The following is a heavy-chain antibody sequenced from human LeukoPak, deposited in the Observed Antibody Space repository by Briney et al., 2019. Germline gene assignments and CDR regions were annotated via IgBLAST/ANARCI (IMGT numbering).Heavy chain of an antibody. V-gene: IGHV3-49*03. CDR3: TRVGSYYYDSSGYLDYFDY. CDR2: IRSKAYGGTT. Sequence: GGSLRLSCTASGFTFGDYAMSWFRQAPGKGLEWVGFIRSKAYGGTTEYAASVKGRFTISRDDSKSIAYLQMNSLKTEDPAVYYCTRVGSYYYDSSGYLDYFDYWGQGTLVTVSS. D-gene: IGHD3-22*01. J-gene: IGHJ4*02. CDR1: GFTFGDYA.